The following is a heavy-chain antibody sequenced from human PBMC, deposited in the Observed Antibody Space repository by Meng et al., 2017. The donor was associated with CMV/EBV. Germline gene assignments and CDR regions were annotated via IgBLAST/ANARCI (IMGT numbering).Heavy chain of an antibody. Sequence: SETLSLTCTVSGGSISSYYWSWIRQPPGKGLEWIGYIYYSGSTNYNPSLKSRVTISVDTSKNQFSLKLSSVTAADTAVYYCANSGDFWSGYLFDYWGQGTLVTVSS. CDR3: ANSGDFWSGYLFDY. J-gene: IGHJ4*02. CDR2: IYYSGST. D-gene: IGHD3-3*01. CDR1: GGSISSYY. V-gene: IGHV4-59*01.